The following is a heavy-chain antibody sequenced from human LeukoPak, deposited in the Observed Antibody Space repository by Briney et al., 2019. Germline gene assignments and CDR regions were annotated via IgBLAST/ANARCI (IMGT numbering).Heavy chain of an antibody. D-gene: IGHD3-16*01. CDR1: GYTFTSYG. CDR3: ARETSQKGAHYMDV. J-gene: IGHJ6*03. V-gene: IGHV1-3*03. Sequence: ASVKVSCKVSGYTFTSYGIHWVRQAPGQRLEWMGWINGGYGHTNYSQEFQGRVTITRDTSASTAYMELSSLRSEDTAVYYCARETSQKGAHYMDVWGKGTTVTISS. CDR2: INGGYGHT.